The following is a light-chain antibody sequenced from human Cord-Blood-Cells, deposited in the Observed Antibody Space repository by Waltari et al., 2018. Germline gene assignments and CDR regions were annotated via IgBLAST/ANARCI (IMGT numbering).Light chain of an antibody. CDR2: GAS. V-gene: IGKV3-20*01. Sequence: EIVLTQSPGTLSLSPGERATLSCRASQRVSSSYLAWYQQKPGQAPRLLICGASSRATGIPDRFSGSGSGTDFTLTISRLGPEDFAVYYCQQYGSSPYTFGQGTKLEIK. J-gene: IGKJ2*01. CDR1: QRVSSSY. CDR3: QQYGSSPYT.